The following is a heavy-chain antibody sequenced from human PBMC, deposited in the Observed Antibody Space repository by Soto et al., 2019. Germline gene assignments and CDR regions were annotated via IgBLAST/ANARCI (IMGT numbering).Heavy chain of an antibody. CDR2: IGARGSDT. Sequence: EVQLLESGGGLVQPGGSLRLSCAASGFTFNIYTMSWVRQAPGKGLEWVSGIGARGSDTYFPDSVKGRFTISRDNAMDMVYLHMNSLRAEDTAVYFCAKGGTYHIGDFDSWGQGTLVTVSS. D-gene: IGHD5-12*01. CDR1: GFTFNIYT. V-gene: IGHV3-23*01. J-gene: IGHJ4*02. CDR3: AKGGTYHIGDFDS.